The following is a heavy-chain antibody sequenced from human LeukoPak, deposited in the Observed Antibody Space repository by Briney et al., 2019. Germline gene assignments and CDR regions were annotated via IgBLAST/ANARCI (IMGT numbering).Heavy chain of an antibody. CDR3: ARKARGVFTPMDY. CDR2: ISSSSSYT. D-gene: IGHD3-10*01. J-gene: IGHJ4*02. Sequence: AGGSLRLSCAASGFTFSDYYMSWICQAPGKGLEWVSYISSSSSYTNYADSVKGRFTISRDNAKNSLYLQMNSLRAEDTAVYYCARKARGVFTPMDYWGQGTLVTVSS. CDR1: GFTFSDYY. V-gene: IGHV3-11*06.